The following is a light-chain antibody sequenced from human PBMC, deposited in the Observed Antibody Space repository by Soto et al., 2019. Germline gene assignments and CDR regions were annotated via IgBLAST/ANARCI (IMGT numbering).Light chain of an antibody. CDR2: QVS. CDR3: SSYSSSSTFYD. Sequence: QSALTQPASVSGSPGQSITISCTGTSSDIGGFYYVSWYQHHPGKDPKLMIYQVSNRPSGVSNRFSGSKSGNTASLTISGLQAEDEADYFCSSYSSSSTFYDFGAGTKGTVL. J-gene: IGLJ1*01. CDR1: SSDIGGFYY. V-gene: IGLV2-14*01.